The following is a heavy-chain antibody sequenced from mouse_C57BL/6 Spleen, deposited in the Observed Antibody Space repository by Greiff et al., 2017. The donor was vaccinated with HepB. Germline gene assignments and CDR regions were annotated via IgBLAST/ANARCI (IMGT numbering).Heavy chain of an antibody. V-gene: IGHV5-16*01. CDR2: INYDGSST. CDR3: AREGDYDGYSYFDY. D-gene: IGHD2-3*01. J-gene: IGHJ2*01. Sequence: DVHLVESEGGLVQPGSSMKLSCTASGFTFSDYYMAWVRQVPEKGLEWVANINYDGSSTYYLDSLKSRFIISRDNAKNILYLQMSSLKSEDTATYYCAREGDYDGYSYFDYWGQGTTLTVSS. CDR1: GFTFSDYY.